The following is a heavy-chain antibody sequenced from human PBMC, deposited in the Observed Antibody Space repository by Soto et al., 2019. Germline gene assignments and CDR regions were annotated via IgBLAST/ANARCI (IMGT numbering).Heavy chain of an antibody. CDR3: ARLDGYSYGIKSLDY. CDR1: GGTFSSYA. D-gene: IGHD5-18*01. Sequence: AASVKVSCKASGGTFSSYAISWVRQAPGQGLEWMGGIIPIFGTANYAQRFQGRVTITADESTSKAYMELSSLRSEDTAVYYCARLDGYSYGIKSLDYWGQGTLVTVSS. CDR2: IIPIFGTA. J-gene: IGHJ4*02. V-gene: IGHV1-69*13.